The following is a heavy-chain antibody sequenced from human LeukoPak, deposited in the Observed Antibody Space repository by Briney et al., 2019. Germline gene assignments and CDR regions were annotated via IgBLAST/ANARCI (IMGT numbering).Heavy chain of an antibody. CDR3: ARLPRYGASLRSEVGY. V-gene: IGHV4-34*01. CDR2: INYSGST. Sequence: PSETLSLTCAVYGESFSGYYWSWLRQPPGEGLEWLGEINYSGSTTYNPSLKSRVTISVDTSKHQFSLKLSSVTAADTAVYYCARLPRYGASLRSEVGYWGQGTLVTVSS. D-gene: IGHD1-26*01. J-gene: IGHJ4*02. CDR1: GESFSGYY.